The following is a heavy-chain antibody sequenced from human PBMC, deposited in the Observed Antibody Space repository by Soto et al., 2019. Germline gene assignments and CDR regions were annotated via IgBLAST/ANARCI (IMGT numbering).Heavy chain of an antibody. J-gene: IGHJ3*02. CDR2: INPNSGGT. CDR3: ARLPYPSGGHDYGDYVAFDI. Sequence: ASVKVSCKASGYTLTCYYMHWVRQAPGQGLEWMGWINPNSGGTNYAQKFQGRVTMTRETSISTTYMELSRLRSDDTAVYYCARLPYPSGGHDYGDYVAFDIWGQGTMVTVSS. D-gene: IGHD4-17*01. V-gene: IGHV1-2*02. CDR1: GYTLTCYY.